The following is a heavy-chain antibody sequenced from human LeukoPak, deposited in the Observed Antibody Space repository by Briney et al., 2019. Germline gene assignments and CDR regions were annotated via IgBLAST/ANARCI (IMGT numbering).Heavy chain of an antibody. CDR3: AGTDSGSYSRWFDY. CDR2: ISGSSSII. J-gene: IGHJ4*02. CDR1: VFTFSSYS. V-gene: IGHV3-48*01. D-gene: IGHD1-26*01. Sequence: GGSLRLSCAASVFTFSSYSMKCVRQAPGKGLEWVSYISGSSSIIYYSDSVKGRFTVSRDNAKNSLYLQMNSLRAEDTAVYYCAGTDSGSYSRWFDYWGQGTLVTVSS.